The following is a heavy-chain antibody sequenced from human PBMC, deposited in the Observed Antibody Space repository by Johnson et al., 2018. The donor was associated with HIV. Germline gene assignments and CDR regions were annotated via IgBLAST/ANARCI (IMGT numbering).Heavy chain of an antibody. J-gene: IGHJ3*02. D-gene: IGHD6-19*01. CDR2: IKQDGSEK. Sequence: VQLVESGGGLVQPGGSLRLSCAASGFTLSTYWMSWVRQAPGKGLEWVANIKQDGSEKYYADSVKGRFTISRDNSKNTLYLQMNSLRAEDTAVYYCARGIAVSNWVDIWGQGTMVTVSS. CDR3: ARGIAVSNWVDI. CDR1: GFTLSTYW. V-gene: IGHV3-7*01.